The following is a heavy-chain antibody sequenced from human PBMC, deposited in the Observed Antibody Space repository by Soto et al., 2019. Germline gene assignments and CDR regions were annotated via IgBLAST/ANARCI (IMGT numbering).Heavy chain of an antibody. CDR3: AKGIEYSSSYDY. CDR1: GFTFSSYA. V-gene: IGHV3-23*01. D-gene: IGHD6-6*01. CDR2: ISGSGGST. Sequence: EVQLLESGGGLVQPGGSLRLSCAASGFTFSSYAMSWVRQAPGKRLEWVSAISGSGGSTYYADSVKGRFTISRDNSKNTLYLQMNSLRAEDTAVYYCAKGIEYSSSYDYWGQGTLVTVSS. J-gene: IGHJ4*02.